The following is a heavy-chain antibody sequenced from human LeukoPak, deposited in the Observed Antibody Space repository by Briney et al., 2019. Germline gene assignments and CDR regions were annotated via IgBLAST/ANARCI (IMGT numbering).Heavy chain of an antibody. CDR3: ARGKKLVRGVIISYYFDY. J-gene: IGHJ4*02. Sequence: NPSETLSLTCAVSGGPISSSNWWSWVGQPPGKGLEWIGEIYHNWSTNYNPSLKSRVTISVDKSKNQFSLKLSSVTAADTAVYYCARGKKLVRGVIISYYFDYWGQGTLVTVSS. D-gene: IGHD3-10*01. V-gene: IGHV4-4*02. CDR1: GGPISSSNW. CDR2: IYHNWST.